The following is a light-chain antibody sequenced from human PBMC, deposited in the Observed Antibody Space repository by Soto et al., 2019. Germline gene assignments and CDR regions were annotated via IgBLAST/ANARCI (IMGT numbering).Light chain of an antibody. CDR2: DVT. CDR3: CSFAGTYPVV. J-gene: IGLJ2*01. V-gene: IGLV2-11*01. CDR1: GSDVGGYDF. Sequence: QSALTQPRSVSGSPGQSVTISCTGTGSDVGGYDFFSWYQQHPGKAPELMIYDVTKRPSGVPDRFSGSKSGNTASLTISGLQDDDEADYYCCSFAGTYPVVFGGGTKLTVL.